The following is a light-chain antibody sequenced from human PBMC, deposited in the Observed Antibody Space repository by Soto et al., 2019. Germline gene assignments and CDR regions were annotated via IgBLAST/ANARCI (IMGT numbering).Light chain of an antibody. V-gene: IGKV3-15*01. J-gene: IGKJ1*01. CDR2: GAS. CDR3: QGYNDGPPT. CDR1: QRVRSN. Sequence: MRYPASRDVSGKGIASLSVRASQRVRSNLAWYQQKPGQAPRLLIYGASTRATGIPARFSGSGSGTEFTFAISTLQSGDFAVYYCQGYNDGPPTFGQGTKVDIK.